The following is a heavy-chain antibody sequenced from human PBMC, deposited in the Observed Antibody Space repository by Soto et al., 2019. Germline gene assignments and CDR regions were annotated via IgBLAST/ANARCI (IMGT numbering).Heavy chain of an antibody. CDR3: ARGEPNYDILTGYYIPYFDY. V-gene: IGHV1-46*03. CDR2: INPSGGST. J-gene: IGHJ4*02. D-gene: IGHD3-9*01. CDR1: GYTFTSYY. Sequence: ASVKVSCKASGYTFTSYYMHWVRQAPGQGLEWMGIINPSGGSTSYAQKFQGRVTMTRDTSTSTVYMELSSLRSEDTAVYYCARGEPNYDILTGYYIPYFDYCGQGTLVTVSS.